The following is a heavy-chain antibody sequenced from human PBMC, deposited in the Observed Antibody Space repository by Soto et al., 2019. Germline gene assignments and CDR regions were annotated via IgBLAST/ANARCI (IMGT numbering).Heavy chain of an antibody. D-gene: IGHD6-19*01. J-gene: IGHJ4*02. V-gene: IGHV3-9*01. CDR2: ISWNSGSI. Sequence: EVQQVESGGGLVQPGRSLRLSCAASGFTFDDYAMHWVRQAPGKGLEWVSGISWNSGSIGYADSVKGRFTISRDNAKNSLYLQMNSLRAEDTALCYCAKDRLAVAGTGDYWGQGTLVTVSS. CDR3: AKDRLAVAGTGDY. CDR1: GFTFDDYA.